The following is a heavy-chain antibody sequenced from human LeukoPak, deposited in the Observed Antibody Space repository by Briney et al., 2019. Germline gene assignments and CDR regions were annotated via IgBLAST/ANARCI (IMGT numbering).Heavy chain of an antibody. J-gene: IGHJ4*02. CDR1: GGSITTSGHY. D-gene: IGHD3-16*01. Sequence: KTSETLSLTCTVSGGSITTSGHYWGWIRQPPGKGLEWIGSIDYRERTTYNPSLKSRVTISADTSRNQFSLKLSSVTAADTAVCYCANYVSGTMRDYWGQGTLVTVSS. CDR3: ANYVSGTMRDY. CDR2: IDYRERT. V-gene: IGHV4-39*01.